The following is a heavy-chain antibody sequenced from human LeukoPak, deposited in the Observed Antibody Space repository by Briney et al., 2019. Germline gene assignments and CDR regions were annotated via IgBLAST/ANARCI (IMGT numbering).Heavy chain of an antibody. Sequence: SETLSLTCAVYGGSFSGYYWSWIRQPPGKGLEWIGEINHSRSTNYNPPLKSRVAISVAKSKNQFSRKRTSAAAADTAVYYSARLASEPWSSSPEYFQLWGQGTMVTVSS. V-gene: IGHV4-34*01. J-gene: IGHJ1*01. CDR3: ARLASEPWSSSPEYFQL. CDR1: GGSFSGYY. CDR2: INHSRST. D-gene: IGHD6-13*01.